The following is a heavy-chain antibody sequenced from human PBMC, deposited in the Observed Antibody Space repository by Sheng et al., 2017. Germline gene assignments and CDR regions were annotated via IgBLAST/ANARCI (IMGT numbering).Heavy chain of an antibody. D-gene: IGHD6-19*01. CDR3: ARGISGGLWVPDY. J-gene: IGHJ4*02. V-gene: IGHV3-30*04. CDR1: GFTFSSYA. CDR2: ISYDGSNK. Sequence: QVQLVESGGGVVQPGRSLRLSCAASGFTFSSYAMHWVRQAPGKGLEWVAVISYDGSNKYYADSVKGRFTISRDNSKNTLYLQMNSLRAEDTAVYYCARGISGGLWVPDYWGQGTLVTVSS.